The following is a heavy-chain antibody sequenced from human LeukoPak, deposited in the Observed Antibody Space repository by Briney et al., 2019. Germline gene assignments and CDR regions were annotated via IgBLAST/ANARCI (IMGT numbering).Heavy chain of an antibody. D-gene: IGHD3-3*01. Sequence: SETLSLTCAVYGGSFSGYYWSWTRQPPGKGLEWIGEINHSGSTNYNPSLKSRVTISVDTSKNQFSLKLSSVTAADTAVHYCARGRGILTIFGVPDDAFDIWGQGTMVTVSS. CDR3: ARGRGILTIFGVPDDAFDI. CDR2: INHSGST. CDR1: GGSFSGYY. V-gene: IGHV4-34*01. J-gene: IGHJ3*02.